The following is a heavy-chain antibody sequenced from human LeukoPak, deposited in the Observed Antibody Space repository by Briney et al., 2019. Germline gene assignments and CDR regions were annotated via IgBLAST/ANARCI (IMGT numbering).Heavy chain of an antibody. D-gene: IGHD3-16*02. CDR1: GFTFSSYS. J-gene: IGHJ3*02. V-gene: IGHV3-48*01. Sequence: PGGSLRLSCAASGFTFSSYSMNWVRQAPGKGLEWVSYISSSSSTMYYADSVKGRFTISRDNAKNSLYLQMNSLRAEDTAVYYCARDYPGSPSSDAFDIWGQGTMVTVSS. CDR2: ISSSSSTM. CDR3: ARDYPGSPSSDAFDI.